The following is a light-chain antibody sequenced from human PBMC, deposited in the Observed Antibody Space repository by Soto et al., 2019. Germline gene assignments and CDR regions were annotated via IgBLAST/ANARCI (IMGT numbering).Light chain of an antibody. CDR1: QSISSSF. J-gene: IGKJ1*01. V-gene: IGKV3-20*01. CDR3: QQYDTSPWT. CDR2: GAS. Sequence: EIVLTQSPVTLSLSPGERATLSYRASQSISSSFLAWYQQKPGQAPRLLIYGASSRATGIPDRFSGSGSGTDFTLTISRLEPEDFAVYHCQQYDTSPWTFGQGTKVDIK.